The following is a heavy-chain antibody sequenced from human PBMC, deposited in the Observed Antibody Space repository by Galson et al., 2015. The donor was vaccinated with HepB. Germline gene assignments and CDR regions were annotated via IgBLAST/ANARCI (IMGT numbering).Heavy chain of an antibody. D-gene: IGHD5-12*01. V-gene: IGHV3-30-3*01. CDR1: GFTFSSYA. CDR2: ISYDGSNK. CDR3: ARDGYSGYDEQSYYYYMDV. Sequence: SLRLSCAASGFTFSSYAMHWVRQAPGKGLEWEAVISYDGSNKYYADSVKGRFTISRDNSKNTLYLQMNSLRAEDTAVYYCARDGYSGYDEQSYYYYMDVWGKGTTVTVSS. J-gene: IGHJ6*03.